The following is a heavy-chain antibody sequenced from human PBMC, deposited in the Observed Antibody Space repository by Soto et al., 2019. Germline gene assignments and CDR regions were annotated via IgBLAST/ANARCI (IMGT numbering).Heavy chain of an antibody. D-gene: IGHD2-15*01. CDR2: VSAVGANT. CDR1: RFTFRTYG. Sequence: EVLLLESGGGSVQPGGSLRLSCAASRFTFRTYGMSWVRQAPGKGLEWVSSVSAVGANTYYADSVKGRFTISRDNSKNTLYLQMNSLRAEDTAVYYCVKDRDIVVVIDATATGAFDIWGQGTMVTVSS. V-gene: IGHV3-23*01. CDR3: VKDRDIVVVIDATATGAFDI. J-gene: IGHJ3*02.